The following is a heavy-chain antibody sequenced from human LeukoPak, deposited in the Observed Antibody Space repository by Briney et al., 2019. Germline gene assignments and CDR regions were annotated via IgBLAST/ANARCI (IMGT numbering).Heavy chain of an antibody. CDR3: ARGFDTLGY. CDR1: SGSFSDYY. CDR2: INHGDNS. J-gene: IGHJ4*02. Sequence: SETLSLTCAVYSGSFSDYYWSWILQPPGRGLEWIGEINHGDNSNYNPSLKSRVTMSVDTSKNQFSLKLSSVTAADTAVYYCARGFDTLGYWGQGTLVTVSS. V-gene: IGHV4-34*01. D-gene: IGHD2-2*02.